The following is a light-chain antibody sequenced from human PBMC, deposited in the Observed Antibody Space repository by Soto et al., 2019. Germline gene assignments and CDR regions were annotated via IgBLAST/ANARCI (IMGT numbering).Light chain of an antibody. CDR1: SSDVGGYNF. CDR2: EVN. J-gene: IGLJ3*02. CDR3: SSWTSSTTQV. V-gene: IGLV2-14*01. Sequence: QSVLTQPASVSGSPGQSITTSCTGTSSDVGGYNFVSWYQQHPGKAPKLMIYEVNNRPSGVSNRFSGSKSGNTASLTISGLQAEDEADYYCSSWTSSTTQVLGGGTKVTVL.